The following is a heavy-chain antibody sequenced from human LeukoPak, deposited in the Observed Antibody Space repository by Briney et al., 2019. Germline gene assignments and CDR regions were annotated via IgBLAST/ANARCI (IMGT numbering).Heavy chain of an antibody. V-gene: IGHV5-51*01. CDR2: IYPGDSDT. CDR3: ARLIRRWYFDL. J-gene: IGHJ4*02. Sequence: GESLQISCKGSGYSFTSYSIGGVGQMPGKGLGWMGIIYPGDSDTRYSPSFQGQVTNSAGKSISSACLQSISLKATGPAISYRARLIRRWYFDLWGQGTLVSVSS. CDR1: GYSFTSYS. D-gene: IGHD2/OR15-2a*01.